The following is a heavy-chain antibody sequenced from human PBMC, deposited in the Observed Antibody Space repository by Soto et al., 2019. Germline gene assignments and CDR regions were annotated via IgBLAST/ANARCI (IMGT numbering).Heavy chain of an antibody. CDR1: GGSISSSSYY. Sequence: LSLTCTVSGGSISSSSYYWGWIRQPPGKGLEWIGSIYYSGSTYYNPSLKSRVTISVDTSKNQFSLKLSSVTTADTAVYYCARLERGTIFGVSPNFDDWGQGTLGTVSS. D-gene: IGHD3-3*01. V-gene: IGHV4-39*01. CDR2: IYYSGST. CDR3: ARLERGTIFGVSPNFDD. J-gene: IGHJ4*02.